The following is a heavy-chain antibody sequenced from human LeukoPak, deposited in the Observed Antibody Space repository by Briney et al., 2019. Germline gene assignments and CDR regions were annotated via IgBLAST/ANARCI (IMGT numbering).Heavy chain of an antibody. V-gene: IGHV3-48*04. D-gene: IGHD6-13*01. CDR3: AAAAADYLDY. CDR2: ISSSGSTI. CDR1: GFTFSSYS. J-gene: IGHJ4*02. Sequence: GGSLRLFCAASGFTFSSYSMNWVRQAPGKGLEWVSYISSSGSTIYYADSVKGRFTISRDNAKNSLYLQMNSLRAEDTAVYYCAAAAADYLDYWGQGTLVTVSS.